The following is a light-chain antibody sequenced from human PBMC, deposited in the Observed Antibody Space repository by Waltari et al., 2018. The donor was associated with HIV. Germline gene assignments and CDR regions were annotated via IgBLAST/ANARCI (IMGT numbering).Light chain of an antibody. J-gene: IGLJ1*01. CDR3: SSYAGSSMSYA. CDR1: SSDVGAFKS. V-gene: IGLV2-8*01. CDR2: DGT. Sequence: QSALTQPPSASGSPGQSVSISCTGASSDVGAFKSVSWYQQHPGKAPKLLIYDGTKRPSGVPDRFSGSKSGNTASLTVSGLQAEDEAHYYCSSYAGSSMSYAFGTGTKVTVL.